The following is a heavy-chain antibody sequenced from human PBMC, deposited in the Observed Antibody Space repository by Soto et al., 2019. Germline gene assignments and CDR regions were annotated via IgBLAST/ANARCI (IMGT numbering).Heavy chain of an antibody. CDR1: GFTFSSYG. V-gene: IGHV3-48*03. D-gene: IGHD3-10*01. CDR2: ISSSGSTI. CDR3: VRSGVHRGVSISYFDF. Sequence: GGSLRLSCAASGFTFSSYGMNWVRQATGKGLEWVSYISSSGSTIYYVDSVKGRLTISRDNAMNSLYLQMNNLRAEDTAVYYCVRSGVHRGVSISYFDFWGQGTLVTVSS. J-gene: IGHJ4*02.